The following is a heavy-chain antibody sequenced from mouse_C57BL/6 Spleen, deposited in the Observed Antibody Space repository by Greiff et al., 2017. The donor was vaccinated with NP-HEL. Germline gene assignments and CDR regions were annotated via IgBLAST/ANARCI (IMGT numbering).Heavy chain of an antibody. CDR1: GFTFSSYG. V-gene: IGHV5-6*01. D-gene: IGHD2-4*01. CDR2: ISSGGSYT. CDR3: AVYYDYDEGFAY. Sequence: EVKLVESGGDLVKPGGSLKLSCAASGFTFSSYGMSWVRQTPDKRLEWVATISSGGSYTYYPDSVKGRFTISRDNAKNTLYLQMSSLKSEDTAMYYCAVYYDYDEGFAYWGQGTLVTVSA. J-gene: IGHJ3*01.